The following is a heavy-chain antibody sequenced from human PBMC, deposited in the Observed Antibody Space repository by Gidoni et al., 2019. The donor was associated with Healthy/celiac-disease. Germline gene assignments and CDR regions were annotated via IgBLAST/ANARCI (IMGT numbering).Heavy chain of an antibody. D-gene: IGHD3-22*01. Sequence: LSLTCTVPGGSVSSGSYYWSWIRQPPGKGLEWIGYIYYSGSTNYNPFLKSRVTISVDTSKNQFSLKLSSVTAADTAVYYCARVVGYYYDSSGYPDYWGQGTLVTVSS. CDR2: IYYSGST. CDR1: GGSVSSGSYY. V-gene: IGHV4-61*01. CDR3: ARVVGYYYDSSGYPDY. J-gene: IGHJ4*02.